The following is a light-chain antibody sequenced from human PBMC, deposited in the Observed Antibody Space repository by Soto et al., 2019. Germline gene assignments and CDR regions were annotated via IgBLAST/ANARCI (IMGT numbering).Light chain of an antibody. CDR2: GAS. J-gene: IGKJ4*01. Sequence: EIVLTQSPSTLSLSPGERATLSCRASQSVSSSYLAWYQQKPGQAPRLLIYGASSRATGIPDRFSGSGSGTDFTLTISRLEPEDFAVYYCQQYGSSHLTFGGGTKVDIK. CDR1: QSVSSSY. CDR3: QQYGSSHLT. V-gene: IGKV3-20*01.